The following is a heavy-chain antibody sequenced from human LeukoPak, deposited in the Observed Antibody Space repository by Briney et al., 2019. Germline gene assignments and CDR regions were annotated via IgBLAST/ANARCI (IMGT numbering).Heavy chain of an antibody. CDR2: INGDGRNI. J-gene: IGHJ4*02. Sequence: GGSLRLSCVASGFTFSSYWMHWVRQDPRKGLVWVSRINGDGRNINYADSVRGRFTISRDNAKNSLYLQMDSLRAEDTAVYYCARAKVYDYDYWGQGTLVTVSS. D-gene: IGHD5/OR15-5a*01. CDR1: GFTFSSYW. V-gene: IGHV3-74*01. CDR3: ARAKVYDYDY.